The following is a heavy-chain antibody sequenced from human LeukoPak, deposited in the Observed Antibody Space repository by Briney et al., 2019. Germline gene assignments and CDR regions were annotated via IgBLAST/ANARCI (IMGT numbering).Heavy chain of an antibody. D-gene: IGHD5-18*01. V-gene: IGHV3-30*02. J-gene: IGHJ4*02. CDR2: TRYDGSDK. CDR3: AKDRHVWGYCYGETFDF. CDR1: GFTFSSYG. Sequence: GGSLRLSCAASGFTFSSYGMHWGRQAPDKGLEWVAFTRYDGSDKYYVDSVKGRFTISRDNSKNTLYLQMNSLRAEDTAVYYCAKDRHVWGYCYGETFDFWGQGTLVTVSS.